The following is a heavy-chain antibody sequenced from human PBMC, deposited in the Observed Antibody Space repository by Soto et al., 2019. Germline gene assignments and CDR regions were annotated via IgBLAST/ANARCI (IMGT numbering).Heavy chain of an antibody. CDR1: GFTYTSSA. J-gene: IGHJ4*02. Sequence: QMQLVQYGPEVKKPGTSVKVSCKASGFTYTSSAMQWVRQAHGQRLEWIGWIVVGSGNTNYAQKFQERVTITRDMSMSTAFMELSSLRSEDTAVYYCAAGPSRSSDWYDDYWGQGTLVTVSS. V-gene: IGHV1-58*02. CDR2: IVVGSGNT. D-gene: IGHD6-19*01. CDR3: AAGPSRSSDWYDDY.